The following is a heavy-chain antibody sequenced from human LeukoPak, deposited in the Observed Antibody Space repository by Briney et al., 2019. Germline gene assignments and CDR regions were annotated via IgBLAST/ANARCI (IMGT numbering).Heavy chain of an antibody. D-gene: IGHD6-13*01. CDR3: ARDRGIAAAGDY. CDR2: INPNSGGT. CDR1: GYTFTGYY. J-gene: IGHJ4*02. Sequence: ASVKVSCKAPGYTFTGYYMHWVRQAPGQGLEWMGWINPNSGGTNYAQKFQGRVTMTRDTSISTAYMELSRLRSDDTAVYYCARDRGIAAAGDYWGQGTLVTVSS. V-gene: IGHV1-2*02.